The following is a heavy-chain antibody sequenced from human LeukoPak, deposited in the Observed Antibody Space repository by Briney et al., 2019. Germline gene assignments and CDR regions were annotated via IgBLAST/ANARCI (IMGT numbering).Heavy chain of an antibody. CDR2: INPNSGGT. Sequence: ASVKVSCKASGYTFTGYYMYWVRQAPGQGLEWMGWINPNSGGTNYAQKFQGRVTMTRDTSISTAYMELSRLRSDDTAVYYCARGQGDFWSGYYSHLYYYYYMDVWGKGTTVTISS. D-gene: IGHD3-3*01. J-gene: IGHJ6*03. CDR3: ARGQGDFWSGYYSHLYYYYYMDV. V-gene: IGHV1-2*02. CDR1: GYTFTGYY.